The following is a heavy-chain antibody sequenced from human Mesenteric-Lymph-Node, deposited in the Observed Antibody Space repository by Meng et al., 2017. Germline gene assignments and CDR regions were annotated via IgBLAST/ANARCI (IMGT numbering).Heavy chain of an antibody. CDR1: GFTFNAYD. D-gene: IGHD5/OR15-5a*01. CDR2: TTDNGAGT. V-gene: IGHV3-23*01. Sequence: GGSLRLSCAASGFTFNAYDMNWVRQAPGKGLEWVSLTTDNGAGTFYADSVRGRFIISRDNSKNTLYLQMDSLRADDTAIYYCARGALSESVTRYFDYWGQGTLVTVSS. CDR3: ARGALSESVTRYFDY. J-gene: IGHJ4*02.